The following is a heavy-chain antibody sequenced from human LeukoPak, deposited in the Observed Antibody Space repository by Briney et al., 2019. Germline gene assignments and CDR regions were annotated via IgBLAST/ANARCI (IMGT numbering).Heavy chain of an antibody. J-gene: IGHJ6*03. D-gene: IGHD3-3*01. CDR2: ISSSSSTI. Sequence: GGSLRLSCAASGFTFSSYSMNWVRQAPGKGLEWVSYISSSSSTIYYADSVKGRFTISRDNAKNSLYLQMNSLRAEDTAVYYCASLPEGDFWSGYDYYYYYMDVWGKGTTVTVSS. CDR3: ASLPEGDFWSGYDYYYYYMDV. V-gene: IGHV3-48*01. CDR1: GFTFSSYS.